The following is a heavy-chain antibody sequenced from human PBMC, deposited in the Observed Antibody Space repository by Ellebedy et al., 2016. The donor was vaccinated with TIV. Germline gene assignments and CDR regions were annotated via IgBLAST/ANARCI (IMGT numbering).Heavy chain of an antibody. Sequence: ASVKVSCXVSGYTLTELSMHWVRQAPGKGLEWMGGFDPEDGETIYAQKFQGRVTMTEDTSTDTAYMELSSLRSEDTAVYYCATGSSSWYRRDFQHWGQGTLVTVSS. CDR1: GYTLTELS. V-gene: IGHV1-24*01. CDR2: FDPEDGET. D-gene: IGHD6-13*01. J-gene: IGHJ1*01. CDR3: ATGSSSWYRRDFQH.